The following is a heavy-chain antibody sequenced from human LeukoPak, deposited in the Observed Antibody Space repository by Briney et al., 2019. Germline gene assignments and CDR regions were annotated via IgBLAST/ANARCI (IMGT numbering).Heavy chain of an antibody. D-gene: IGHD3-16*02. V-gene: IGHV1-24*01. J-gene: IGHJ4*02. Sequence: ASVKVSCKVSGNTLTELSMHWVRQAPGKGREWMGGFDAEDGETIYAQKFQGRITVTVDTSTDTPYMELSSLRSDDTAVYYCATDFGGSFRYKGLDYWGQGTLVTVSS. CDR3: ATDFGGSFRYKGLDY. CDR2: FDAEDGET. CDR1: GNTLTELS.